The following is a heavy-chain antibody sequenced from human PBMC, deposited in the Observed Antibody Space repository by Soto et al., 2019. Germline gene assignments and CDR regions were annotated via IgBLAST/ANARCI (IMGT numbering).Heavy chain of an antibody. D-gene: IGHD2-8*01. CDR2: TYYRSKWYN. J-gene: IGHJ6*02. CDR1: GDSVSSNSAA. Sequence: PSQTLSLTCAISGDSVSSNSAAWNWIRQSPSRGLEWLGRTYYRSKWYNDYAVSVKSRITINPDTSKNQFSLQLNSVTPEDTAVYYSASNLIGCTIGVCNYSYGMDVWGQGTTVTVSS. CDR3: ASNLIGCTIGVCNYSYGMDV. V-gene: IGHV6-1*01.